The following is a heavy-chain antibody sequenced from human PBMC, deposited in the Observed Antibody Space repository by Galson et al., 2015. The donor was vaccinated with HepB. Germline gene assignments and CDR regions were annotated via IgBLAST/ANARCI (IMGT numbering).Heavy chain of an antibody. CDR3: TTEAWFGFSDDY. J-gene: IGHJ4*02. Sequence: SLRLSCAASGFTVSSNYMSWVRQAPGKGLEWVGRIKSKTDGGTTDYAAPMKGRFTISRDDSKNTLYLQMNSLKTEDTAVYYCTTEAWFGFSDDYWGQGTLVTVSS. CDR1: GFTVSSNY. CDR2: IKSKTDGGTT. V-gene: IGHV3-15*01. D-gene: IGHD3-10*01.